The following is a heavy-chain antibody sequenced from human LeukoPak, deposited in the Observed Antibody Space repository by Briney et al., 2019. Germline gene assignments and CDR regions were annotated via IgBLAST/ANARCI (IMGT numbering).Heavy chain of an antibody. Sequence: PSETLSLTCTVSGGSISSYYWSWIRQPPGKGLEWIGYIYYSGSTNYNPSLKSRVTISVDTSKNQFSLKLSSVTAADTVVYYCARDGVSFESGDYVSGFDYWGQGTLVTVSS. D-gene: IGHD4-17*01. CDR3: ARDGVSFESGDYVSGFDY. CDR1: GGSISSYY. CDR2: IYYSGST. J-gene: IGHJ4*02. V-gene: IGHV4-59*01.